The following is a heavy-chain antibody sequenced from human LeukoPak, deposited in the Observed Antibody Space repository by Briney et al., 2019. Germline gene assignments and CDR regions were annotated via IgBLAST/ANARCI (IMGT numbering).Heavy chain of an antibody. V-gene: IGHV3-30*02. CDR3: AIIDTLNGAVTTPAPFDY. D-gene: IGHD4-11*01. CDR1: GFTFTHHG. CDR2: IRSDETNK. J-gene: IGHJ4*02. Sequence: GGSLRLSCVASGFTFTHHGIHWVRQTPGKGLEWVAFIRSDETNKYADSVKGRFTISRDNSKNTLYLQMNSLTAEDTALYYCAIIDTLNGAVTTPAPFDYWGQGTQVTVSS.